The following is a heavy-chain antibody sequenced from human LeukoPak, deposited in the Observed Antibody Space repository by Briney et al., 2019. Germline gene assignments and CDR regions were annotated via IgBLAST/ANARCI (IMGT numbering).Heavy chain of an antibody. CDR3: AKGEYYDFWCGYPVDY. CDR1: GFTFSSYA. CDR2: ISGSGGST. D-gene: IGHD3-3*01. J-gene: IGHJ4*02. V-gene: IGHV3-23*01. Sequence: GGSLRLSCAASGFTFSSYAMSWVRQAPGKGLEWVSAISGSGGSTYYADSVKGRFTISRDNSKNTLYLQMNSLRAEDTAVYYCAKGEYYDFWCGYPVDYWGQGTLVTVSS.